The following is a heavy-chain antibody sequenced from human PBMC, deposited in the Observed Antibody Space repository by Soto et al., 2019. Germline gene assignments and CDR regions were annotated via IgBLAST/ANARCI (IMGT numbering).Heavy chain of an antibody. V-gene: IGHV3-23*01. CDR2: ISGSGGNT. Sequence: GGSLRLSCAASGFTFSSYAMSWVRQAPGKGLDWVSSISGSGGNTNYADSVKGRFTISRDNSKNTLFLQMTNLRAEDTAVYYCAKDKGVRYFDWLSPGYFDYWGQGTLVTVSS. J-gene: IGHJ4*02. CDR3: AKDKGVRYFDWLSPGYFDY. D-gene: IGHD3-9*01. CDR1: GFTFSSYA.